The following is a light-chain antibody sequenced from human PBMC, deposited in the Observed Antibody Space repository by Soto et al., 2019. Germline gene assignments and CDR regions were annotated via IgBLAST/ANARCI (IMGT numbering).Light chain of an antibody. Sequence: VLTQSPGTLSLSPGERATLSCRASQSVSTNVAWYQQKPGQSPRLLLYGTSTRAAGIPGRFSGSGSGTEFTLTISGLHSGDSAVYYCQQYNHWWTFGQGANVDI. V-gene: IGKV3-15*01. CDR2: GTS. CDR3: QQYNHWWT. CDR1: QSVSTN. J-gene: IGKJ1*01.